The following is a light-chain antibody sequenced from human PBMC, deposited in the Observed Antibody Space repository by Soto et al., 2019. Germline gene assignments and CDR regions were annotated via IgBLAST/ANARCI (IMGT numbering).Light chain of an antibody. CDR2: LGS. Sequence: DLVMTQSPLSLPVTPGEPASISCRSSQSLLHSNGYNYLDWYLQKPGQSPQLLTYLGSNRASGVTDRFSGSGSGTDFTLKISRVEADDVGVYYCMQALQSPPTFGQGTKLEIK. V-gene: IGKV2-28*01. CDR1: QSLLHSNGYNY. J-gene: IGKJ2*01. CDR3: MQALQSPPT.